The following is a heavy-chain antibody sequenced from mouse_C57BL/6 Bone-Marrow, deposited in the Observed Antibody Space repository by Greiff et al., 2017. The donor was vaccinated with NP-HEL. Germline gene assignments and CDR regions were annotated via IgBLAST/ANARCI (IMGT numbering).Heavy chain of an antibody. D-gene: IGHD2-1*01. CDR2: IYPRSGNT. Sequence: QVQLQQSGAELVRPGASVKLSCKASGYTFTSYGISWVKQRPGKGLEWIGEIYPRSGNTYYNEKFKGKATLTVDKSSSTAYMELRSLTSEDSAVYFCGGGNYPFGWWGQGTLVTVSA. J-gene: IGHJ3*02. CDR1: GYTFTSYG. V-gene: IGHV1-81*01. CDR3: GGGNYPFGW.